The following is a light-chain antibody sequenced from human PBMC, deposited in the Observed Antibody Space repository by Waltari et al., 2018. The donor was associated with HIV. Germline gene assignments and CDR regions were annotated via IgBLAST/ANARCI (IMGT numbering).Light chain of an antibody. J-gene: IGLJ2*01. V-gene: IGLV1-47*01. CDR1: SSNIGSNF. Sequence: LTQPPSASETPGQRVTISCSGSSSNIGSNFVYWYQQFPGTAPKLLIYKNNQRPSGVPDRFSGSKSGTSASLAISGLQSEDGADYYCAAWDDRLNGVVFGGGTKLTVL. CDR2: KNN. CDR3: AAWDDRLNGVV.